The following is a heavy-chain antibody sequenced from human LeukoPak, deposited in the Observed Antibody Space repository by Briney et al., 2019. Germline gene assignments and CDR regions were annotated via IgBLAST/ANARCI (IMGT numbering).Heavy chain of an antibody. Sequence: GGSLRLSCAASGFTVSSNYMSWVRQAPGKGLEWVSVIYSGGSTYYADSVKGRFTISRDNSKNTLYLQMNSLRAEDTAVYYCARDLTGITISYGMDVWGQGTTVTVSS. V-gene: IGHV3-53*01. CDR3: ARDLTGITISYGMDV. CDR1: GFTVSSNY. J-gene: IGHJ6*02. CDR2: IYSGGST. D-gene: IGHD3-9*01.